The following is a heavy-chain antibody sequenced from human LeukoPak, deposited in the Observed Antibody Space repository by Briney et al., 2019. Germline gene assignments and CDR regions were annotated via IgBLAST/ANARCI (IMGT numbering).Heavy chain of an antibody. CDR3: ARAGLYYDSSGYYLFDY. D-gene: IGHD3-22*01. CDR2: IKQDGSEK. J-gene: IGHJ4*02. CDR1: GFTFSSYW. V-gene: IGHV3-7*01. Sequence: GGSLRLSCAASGFTFSSYWMSWVRQAPGMGLEWVANIKQDGSEKYYVDSVKGRFTISRDNAKNSLYLQMNSLRAEDAAVYYCARAGLYYDSSGYYLFDYWGQGTLVTVSS.